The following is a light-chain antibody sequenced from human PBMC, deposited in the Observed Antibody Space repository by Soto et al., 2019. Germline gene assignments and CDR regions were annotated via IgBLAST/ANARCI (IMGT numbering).Light chain of an antibody. J-gene: IGKJ5*01. CDR3: QQYTNWPTNT. Sequence: EILMTQSPDTLSVSPGESATLSCRASQRVYSNLAWYQQRPGQAPRLLIYGASTRATGVPARFSGRGSGTEFTLTISSLQSEDFAVYYCQQYTNWPTNTFGQGTRLENK. CDR1: QRVYSN. V-gene: IGKV3-15*01. CDR2: GAS.